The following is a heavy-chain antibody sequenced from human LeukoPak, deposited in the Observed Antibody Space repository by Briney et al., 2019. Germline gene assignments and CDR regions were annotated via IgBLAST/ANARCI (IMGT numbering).Heavy chain of an antibody. CDR2: IHYSGST. CDR3: ARDKQQLVGGYFDY. D-gene: IGHD6-13*01. CDR1: DGSINNYY. J-gene: IGHJ4*02. Sequence: SETLSLTCTVSDGSINNYYWTWIRQPPGKGLEWIGCIHYSGSTNYNPSLKSRVTISVDKSKNQFSLKLSSVTAADTAVYYCARDKQQLVGGYFDYWGQGTLVTVSS. V-gene: IGHV4-59*12.